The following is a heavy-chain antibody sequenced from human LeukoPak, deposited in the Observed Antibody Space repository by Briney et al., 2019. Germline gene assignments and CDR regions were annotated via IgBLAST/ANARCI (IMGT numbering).Heavy chain of an antibody. Sequence: SETLSLTCTVSGGSISRYYWSWIRQSPGKGLEWIGYIYYSGSTNYNPSLKSRVTISVDTSKNQFSLKLSSVTAADTAVYYCARVWYYNSNGYYFDYWGQGTLVIVSS. CDR1: GGSISRYY. V-gene: IGHV4-59*01. D-gene: IGHD3-22*01. J-gene: IGHJ4*02. CDR2: IYYSGST. CDR3: ARVWYYNSNGYYFDY.